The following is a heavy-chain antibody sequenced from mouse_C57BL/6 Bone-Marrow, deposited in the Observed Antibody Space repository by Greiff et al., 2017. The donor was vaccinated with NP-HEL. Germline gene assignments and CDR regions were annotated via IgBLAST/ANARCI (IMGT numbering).Heavy chain of an antibody. V-gene: IGHV1-69*01. D-gene: IGHD1-1*01. CDR3: AIPFITTVVEYFDV. J-gene: IGHJ1*03. CDR1: GYTFTSYW. CDR2: IDPSDSYT. Sequence: QVQLQQPGAELVMPGASVKLSCKASGYTFTSYWMHWVKQRPGQGLEWIGEIDPSDSYTNYNQKFKGKSTLTVDKSSSTAYMQLSSLTSEDSAVYYCAIPFITTVVEYFDVWGTGTTVTVSS.